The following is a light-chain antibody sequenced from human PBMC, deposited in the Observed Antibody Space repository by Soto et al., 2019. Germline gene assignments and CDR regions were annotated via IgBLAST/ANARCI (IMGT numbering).Light chain of an antibody. CDR1: QSVPKNY. CDR3: HQYATSSQT. V-gene: IGKV3-20*01. Sequence: EIVLTQSPGTLSLSPGERATLSCRASQSVPKNYLAWYQHKPGQAPRLLIYGPSSRATGIPDRFSGSGSGTDFTLSISRLEPEDFAVYYCHQYATSSQTFGPGTKVEIK. CDR2: GPS. J-gene: IGKJ1*01.